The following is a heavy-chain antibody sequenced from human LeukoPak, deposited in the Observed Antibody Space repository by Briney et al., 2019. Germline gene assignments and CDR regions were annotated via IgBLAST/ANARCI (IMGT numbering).Heavy chain of an antibody. CDR3: ATTHGGKGDY. J-gene: IGHJ4*02. CDR2: IKEDGSEK. Sequence: GGSLRLSCAASGFTFSSYWMSWVRQAPGKGLKWVANIKEDGSEKYYVDSVKGRFTISRDNARNSLYLQMNSLRAEDTAVYYCATTHGGKGDYWGQGTLVTVSS. V-gene: IGHV3-7*01. CDR1: GFTFSSYW. D-gene: IGHD4-23*01.